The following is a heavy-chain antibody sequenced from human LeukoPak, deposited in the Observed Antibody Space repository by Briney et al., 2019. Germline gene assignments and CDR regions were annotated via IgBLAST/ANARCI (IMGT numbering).Heavy chain of an antibody. Sequence: GGSLRLSCAASAFTFSSYAMSWVRQAPGKGLEWVSAIGGSGGSTYYADSVKGRFTISRDNSKNTLYLQMNSLRAEDTAVYYCAKVMVLALDAFDIWGQGTMVTVSS. D-gene: IGHD2-8*01. CDR3: AKVMVLALDAFDI. J-gene: IGHJ3*02. V-gene: IGHV3-23*01. CDR1: AFTFSSYA. CDR2: IGGSGGST.